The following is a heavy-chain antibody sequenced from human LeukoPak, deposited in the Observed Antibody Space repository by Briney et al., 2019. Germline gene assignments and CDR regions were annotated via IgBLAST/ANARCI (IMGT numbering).Heavy chain of an antibody. V-gene: IGHV5-51*01. CDR2: IYPADSDT. CDR3: AGHAYTYGPYYFVY. CDR1: GSSFTSYW. J-gene: IGHJ4*02. Sequence: GAPLKISSKASGSSFTSYWIGWLRRLPGKGLEWMGVIYPADSDTSYSPSLQRQVTISADKSISTAYLQWSSLKASDTAMYYCAGHAYTYGPYYFVYWGRGTLVTVCS. D-gene: IGHD5-18*01.